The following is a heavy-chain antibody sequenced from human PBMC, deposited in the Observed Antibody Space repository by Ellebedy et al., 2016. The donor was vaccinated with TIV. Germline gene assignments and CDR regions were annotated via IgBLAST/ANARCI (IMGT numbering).Heavy chain of an antibody. J-gene: IGHJ6*02. CDR3: ACGGYSHGYLDTYYYGLDV. CDR1: GGSISSSNW. Sequence: SETLSLTCTVSGGSISSSNWWSWVRQTPGKGLEWIGEIYHSGSTNYNPSLKSRVSISVDKSKNHFSLRMSSVTAADTAVYFCACGGYSHGYLDTYYYGLDVWGQGTTVTVSS. D-gene: IGHD5-18*01. CDR2: IYHSGST. V-gene: IGHV4-4*02.